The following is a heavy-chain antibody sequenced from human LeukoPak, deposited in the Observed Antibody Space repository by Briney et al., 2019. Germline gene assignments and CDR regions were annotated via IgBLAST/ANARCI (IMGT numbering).Heavy chain of an antibody. Sequence: NPGGSLRLSCAASGFTFSRYGMHWVRQAPGKGLEWVAVISYDGSNKYYGDSVKGRFTISRDNSKNTLYLQMNSLRAEDTAVYYCARRSLGYCSGGSCYVADYWGQGTLVTVSS. CDR3: ARRSLGYCSGGSCYVADY. D-gene: IGHD2-15*01. J-gene: IGHJ4*02. V-gene: IGHV3-30*03. CDR2: ISYDGSNK. CDR1: GFTFSRYG.